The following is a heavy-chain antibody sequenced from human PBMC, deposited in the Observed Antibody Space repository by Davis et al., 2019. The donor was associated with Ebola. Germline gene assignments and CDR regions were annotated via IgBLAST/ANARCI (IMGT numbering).Heavy chain of an antibody. Sequence: GESLKISCEASGFTVSSNHMSWVRQAPGKGLEWVSVIYDQSTAYADAVRGRFIISRDKSNNTLYLEMSSLRVDDTAVYYRATTQWLREFDNWGQGTLVTVSS. CDR1: GFTVSSNH. D-gene: IGHD6-19*01. CDR3: ATTQWLREFDN. V-gene: IGHV3-53*05. J-gene: IGHJ4*02. CDR2: IYDQST.